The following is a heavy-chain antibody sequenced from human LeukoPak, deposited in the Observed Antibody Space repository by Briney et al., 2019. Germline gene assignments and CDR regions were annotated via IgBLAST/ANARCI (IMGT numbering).Heavy chain of an antibody. J-gene: IGHJ5*02. D-gene: IGHD3-10*01. Sequence: PSETLSLTCNVSGGSINSGTYRWAWIRQPPGKGLEWIGNVYYNGYTYYHPSLESRVTISVDTSKNQLSLKLNSVTAAGTAVYYCARHYGPWGQGTLVTVSS. V-gene: IGHV4-39*01. CDR2: VYYNGYT. CDR1: GGSINSGTYR. CDR3: ARHYGP.